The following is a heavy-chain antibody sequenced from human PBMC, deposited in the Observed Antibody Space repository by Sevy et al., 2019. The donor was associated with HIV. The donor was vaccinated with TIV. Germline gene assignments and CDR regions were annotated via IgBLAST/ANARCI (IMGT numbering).Heavy chain of an antibody. Sequence: GESLKISCAASGFTFSSYAMHWVRQAPGKGLEWVAVISYDGSNKYYADSVKGRFTISRDNSKNTLYLQMNSLRAEDTAVYYCARVIYSSGWYYLDYWGQGTLVTVSS. D-gene: IGHD6-19*01. J-gene: IGHJ4*02. V-gene: IGHV3-30-3*01. CDR3: ARVIYSSGWYYLDY. CDR2: ISYDGSNK. CDR1: GFTFSSYA.